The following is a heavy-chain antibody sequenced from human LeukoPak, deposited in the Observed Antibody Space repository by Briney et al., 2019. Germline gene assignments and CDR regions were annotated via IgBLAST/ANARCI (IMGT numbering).Heavy chain of an antibody. CDR2: INWNGGST. D-gene: IGHD3-22*01. CDR1: GSTFDDYG. Sequence: GGSLRLSCAASGSTFDDYGMNWVRQAPGKGLEWVSGINWNGGSTGYADSVKGRFTISRDNAKNSLYLQMNSLRAEDTALYYCAGGYDSSGYYYHAFDIWGQGTMVTVSS. CDR3: AGGYDSSGYYYHAFDI. J-gene: IGHJ3*02. V-gene: IGHV3-20*04.